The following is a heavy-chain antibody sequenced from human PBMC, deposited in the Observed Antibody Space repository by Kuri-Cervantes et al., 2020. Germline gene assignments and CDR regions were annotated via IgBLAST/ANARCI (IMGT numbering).Heavy chain of an antibody. J-gene: IGHJ6*02. CDR2: IKQDGSEK. CDR3: TTGLSAAGYYYGMDV. CDR1: GFTFSSCW. V-gene: IGHV3-7*01. Sequence: GGSLRLSCAASGFTFSSCWMSWVRQAPGKGLEWVANIKQDGSEKYYVDSVKGRFTISRDNAKNSLYLQMNSLRAEDTAVYYCTTGLSAAGYYYGMDVWGQGTTVTVSS. D-gene: IGHD6-13*01.